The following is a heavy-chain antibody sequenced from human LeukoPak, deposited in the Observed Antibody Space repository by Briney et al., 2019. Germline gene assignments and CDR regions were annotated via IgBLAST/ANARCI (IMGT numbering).Heavy chain of an antibody. CDR2: ISDSGGST. D-gene: IGHD1-14*01. V-gene: IGHV3-23*01. Sequence: GGSLRLSCAASGFKFDAYPMSWVRHATGKGLEWVSSISDSGGSTHYAESVRGRFSLSRDNFEKTLHLQMNRLRAEDTAVYYCAKGKINHDGAFDIWGQGTRVIVAS. CDR1: GFKFDAYP. J-gene: IGHJ3*02. CDR3: AKGKINHDGAFDI.